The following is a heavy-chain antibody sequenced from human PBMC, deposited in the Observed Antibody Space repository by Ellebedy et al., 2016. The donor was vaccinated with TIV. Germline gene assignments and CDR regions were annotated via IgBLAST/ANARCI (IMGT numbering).Heavy chain of an antibody. CDR1: GYYFPNYW. Sequence: KVSCKGSGYYFPNYWIAWVRQMPGKGLEWMGVIYPHDSDTRYSPSFRGQVTISVDKSIKTAYLQLTNLKASDSGTDYSARRGVDGWYFDFWGKGTLVTVSS. V-gene: IGHV5-51*01. CDR3: ARRGVDGWYFDF. D-gene: IGHD2-15*01. CDR2: IYPHDSDT. J-gene: IGHJ4*02.